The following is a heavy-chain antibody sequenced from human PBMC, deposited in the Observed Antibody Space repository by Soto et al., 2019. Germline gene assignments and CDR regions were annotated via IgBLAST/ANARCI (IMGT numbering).Heavy chain of an antibody. CDR1: GFTFSSYS. CDR2: ISSSSSYI. J-gene: IGHJ4*02. CDR3: ARDHEPLVATWIDY. D-gene: IGHD5-12*01. V-gene: IGHV3-21*01. Sequence: EVQLVESGGGLVKPGGSLRLSCAASGFTFSSYSMNWVRQAPGKGLEWVSSISSSSSYIYYADSVKGRFTISRDNAKNSLYLQMNSLRDEDTAVCCCARDHEPLVATWIDYWGQGTLVTVSS.